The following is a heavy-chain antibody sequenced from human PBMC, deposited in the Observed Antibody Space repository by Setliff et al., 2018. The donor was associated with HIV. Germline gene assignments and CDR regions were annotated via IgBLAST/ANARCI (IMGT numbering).Heavy chain of an antibody. D-gene: IGHD6-19*01. Sequence: PGGSLRLSCAASGFTFSSYSMNWVRQAPGKGLEWVSSISSSSSYIYYADSVKGRFTISRDNSKNTLYLQMNSLRAEDTAVYYCARDQAVAGSVIDYWGQGTLVTVSS. CDR1: GFTFSSYS. CDR2: ISSSSSYI. CDR3: ARDQAVAGSVIDY. V-gene: IGHV3-21*01. J-gene: IGHJ4*02.